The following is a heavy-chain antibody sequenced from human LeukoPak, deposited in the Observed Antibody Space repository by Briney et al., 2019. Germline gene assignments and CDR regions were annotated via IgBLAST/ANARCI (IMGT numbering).Heavy chain of an antibody. V-gene: IGHV3-23*01. CDR2: ITTSGDYT. CDR3: ARGTLSGWFDY. Sequence: GGSLRLSCAASGFTFSAYAMSWVRQAPGKGLEWVSVITTSGDYTYYADSVKGRFTISRDNSKNTLYLQMNSLRAEDTAVYYCARGTLSGWFDYWGQGTLVTVSS. J-gene: IGHJ4*02. CDR1: GFTFSAYA. D-gene: IGHD6-19*01.